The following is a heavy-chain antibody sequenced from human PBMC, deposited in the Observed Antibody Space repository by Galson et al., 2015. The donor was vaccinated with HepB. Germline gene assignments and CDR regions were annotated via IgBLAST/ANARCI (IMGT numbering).Heavy chain of an antibody. CDR2: INHIGGT. V-gene: IGHV4-34*01. CDR1: GGSFSGLY. D-gene: IGHD2-15*01. CDR3: ARRGGSRLTATFDY. Sequence: TLSLTCGVFGGSFSGLYWTWIRQSPGKGLEWIGEINHIGGTNYNPSLKSRVTLSVETSRKQFSLKLRSLSAADTAVYFCARRGGSRLTATFDYWGQGVLVTVSS. J-gene: IGHJ4*02.